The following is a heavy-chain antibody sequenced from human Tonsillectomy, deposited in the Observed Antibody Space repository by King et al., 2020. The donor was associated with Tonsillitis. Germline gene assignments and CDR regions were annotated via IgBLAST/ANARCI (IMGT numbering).Heavy chain of an antibody. D-gene: IGHD7-27*01. V-gene: IGHV1-69*01. CDR2: IIPTFVTI. CDR3: ARDLGPEAFDI. CDR1: GGTFSSYP. J-gene: IGHJ3*02. Sequence: VQLVQSGAEVKKLGSSVKGSCKASGGTFSSYPISWVRQAPGQGLEWMRGIIPTFVTINYAQRFQDRVTMTEDESTSTAYMEVSSLRSEDTAVYYCARDLGPEAFDIWGQGTMVTVSS.